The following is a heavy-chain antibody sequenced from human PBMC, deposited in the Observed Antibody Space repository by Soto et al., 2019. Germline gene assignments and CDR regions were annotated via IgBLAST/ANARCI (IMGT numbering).Heavy chain of an antibody. CDR3: ASAYRKSGYSSSWVFDS. CDR1: GGSINSGGYY. CDR2: IYYSGST. J-gene: IGHJ4*02. D-gene: IGHD6-13*01. Sequence: QVQLQESGPGLVKPSQTLSLICTVSGGSINSGGYYWSWIRQHPGKGLEWIGYIYYSGSTYYNPFLRSRVTITAVASAHQFSLTLRSVTPAAPAVYFCASAYRKSGYSSSWVFDSRGPGTLANVSS. V-gene: IGHV4-31*03.